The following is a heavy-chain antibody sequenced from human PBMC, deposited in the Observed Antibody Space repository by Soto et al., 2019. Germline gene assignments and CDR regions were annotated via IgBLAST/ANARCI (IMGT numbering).Heavy chain of an antibody. Sequence: PGGSLRLSCAASGFTFSSYAMHWVRQAPGKGLEYVSAISSNGGSTYYANSVKGRFTISRDNSKNTLYLQMGSLRAEDMAVYYCALLPLASLAKDGMDVWGQGTTVTVSS. CDR2: ISSNGGST. CDR1: GFTFSSYA. V-gene: IGHV3-64*01. J-gene: IGHJ6*02. CDR3: ALLPLASLAKDGMDV. D-gene: IGHD2-21*01.